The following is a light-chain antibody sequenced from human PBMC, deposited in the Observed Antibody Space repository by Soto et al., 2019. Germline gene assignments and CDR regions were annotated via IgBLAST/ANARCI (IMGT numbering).Light chain of an antibody. CDR3: QQYDKQPVT. CDR2: DVS. J-gene: IGKJ4*01. V-gene: IGKV1-33*01. CDR1: QDISNF. Sequence: DIQMTQSPSSLSASVGDRVTITCQASQDISNFLNWYHQTPGKAPRLLIYDVSSLQPGVASRFSGSGSGTDFSLTINSLQSEDIGTFYCQQYDKQPVTFGGGTKVEIK.